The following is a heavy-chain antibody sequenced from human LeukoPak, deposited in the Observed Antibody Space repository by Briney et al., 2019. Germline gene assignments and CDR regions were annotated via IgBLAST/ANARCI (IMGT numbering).Heavy chain of an antibody. CDR1: GYTFTDYG. D-gene: IGHD3-10*01. CDR2: ISTYDGKT. V-gene: IGHV1-18*03. J-gene: IGHJ4*02. Sequence: ASVKVSRKASGYTFTDYGISWVRQAPGQGLEWMGWISTYDGKTNYAQKLQDRVTMTTDTSTSTGYMELRSLRSKDMAVYYCARSGLGSYPFDYWGQGALVTVSS. CDR3: ARSGLGSYPFDY.